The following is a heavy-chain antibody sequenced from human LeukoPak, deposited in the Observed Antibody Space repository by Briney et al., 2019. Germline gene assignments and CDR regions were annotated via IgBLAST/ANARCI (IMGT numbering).Heavy chain of an antibody. CDR1: GGSIGSSDYC. V-gene: IGHV4-39*01. CDR3: ARYVVYGSGKYYFDY. CDR2: ITYVGTT. D-gene: IGHD3-10*01. Sequence: PSETLSLTCFVSGGSIGSSDYCWSWIRQPPGKEVEWIATITYVGTTYYNPSLQSRVTISVDTSKNQFSLRLNSVTAADTAVYFCARYVVYGSGKYYFDYWGQGSLVTVSS. J-gene: IGHJ4*02.